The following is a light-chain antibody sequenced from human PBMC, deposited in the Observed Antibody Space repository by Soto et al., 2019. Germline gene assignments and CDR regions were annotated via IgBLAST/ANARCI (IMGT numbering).Light chain of an antibody. Sequence: DIPMTQSPSTLSASVGDRVTITCRASQSISYWLAWYQQKPGKAPNRLIYKASSLESGDPSRFSGSGSVTEFTLTISSLQTDDGATYDCQECNNYWTFGQGTKVESK. J-gene: IGKJ1*01. CDR3: QECNNYWT. CDR2: KAS. V-gene: IGKV1-5*03. CDR1: QSISYW.